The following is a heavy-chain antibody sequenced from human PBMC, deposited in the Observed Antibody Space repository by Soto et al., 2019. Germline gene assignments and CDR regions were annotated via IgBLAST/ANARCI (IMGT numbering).Heavy chain of an antibody. Sequence: GGSLRLSCAASGFAFSSYAMSWVRQAPGKGLEWVSAISGSGTTAYYADSVKGRFIFSRDNPKNTMYLQMNSLRAEDTAVYFCAKTTDGWFSAFEIWGQGTVVTVSS. V-gene: IGHV3-23*01. D-gene: IGHD6-19*01. CDR2: ISGSGTTA. CDR3: AKTTDGWFSAFEI. CDR1: GFAFSSYA. J-gene: IGHJ3*02.